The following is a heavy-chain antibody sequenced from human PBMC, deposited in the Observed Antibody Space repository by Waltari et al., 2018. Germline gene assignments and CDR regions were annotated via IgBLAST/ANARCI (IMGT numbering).Heavy chain of an antibody. CDR1: GFPFRNYS. V-gene: IGHV3-21*01. Sequence: EVQLVESGGGLVKPGGSLRLSCAASGFPFRNYSINWVRQAPGKGLEWVSSIHSSGTYIYYTDSVKGRFTTSRDNAKNSVYLQMNSLRVEDTAMYYCARAGDFDYWGQGTLVTVSS. CDR2: IHSSGTYI. CDR3: ARAGDFDY. J-gene: IGHJ4*02.